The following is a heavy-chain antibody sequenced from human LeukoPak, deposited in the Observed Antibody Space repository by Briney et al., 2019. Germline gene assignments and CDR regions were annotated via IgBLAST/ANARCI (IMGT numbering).Heavy chain of an antibody. V-gene: IGHV3-20*04. CDR1: GFNNADYG. Sequence: GGSLRLSCVGAGFNNADYGMSWVRHAPGKGLEWVSGIDWSGEASEYADSVKGRFTISRDNAKNSLYLQMNTLRPEDTGLYYCARDLSATWYSPAYWGQGTLVTVSS. CDR2: IDWSGEAS. D-gene: IGHD2-15*01. CDR3: ARDLSATWYSPAY. J-gene: IGHJ4*02.